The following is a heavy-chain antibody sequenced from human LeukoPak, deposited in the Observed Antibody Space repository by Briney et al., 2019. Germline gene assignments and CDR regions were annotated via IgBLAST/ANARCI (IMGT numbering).Heavy chain of an antibody. CDR2: INVYNGNT. D-gene: IGHD2-21*01. J-gene: IGHJ3*02. CDR1: GGTFSSYA. Sequence: ASVKVSCKASGGTFSSYAISWVRQAPGQGLEWMGWINVYNGNTNYAQKIQGRVTMTTDTSTTTAYMELRSLRSDDTAVYYCARSLQGDHFDIWGQGTMATVSS. CDR3: ARSLQGDHFDI. V-gene: IGHV1-18*01.